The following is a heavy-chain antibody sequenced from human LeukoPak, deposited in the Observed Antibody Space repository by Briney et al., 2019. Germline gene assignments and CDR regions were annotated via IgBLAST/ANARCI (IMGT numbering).Heavy chain of an antibody. CDR1: GFTFSSYG. V-gene: IGHV3-33*01. D-gene: IGHD2-8*01. CDR3: ARVPMVNAIEGIDY. CDR2: IWYDGSNK. Sequence: GGSLRLSCAASGFTFSSYGMHWVRQAPGKGLEWVAVIWYDGSNKYYADSVKGRFTISRDNSKNTLYLQMNSLRAEDTAVYYCARVPMVNAIEGIDYWGQGTLVTVSS. J-gene: IGHJ4*02.